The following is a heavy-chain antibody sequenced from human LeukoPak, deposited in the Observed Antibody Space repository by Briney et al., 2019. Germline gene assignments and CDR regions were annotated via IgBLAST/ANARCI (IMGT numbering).Heavy chain of an antibody. CDR3: AKAGDIAVAGTDY. Sequence: GGSLRLSCVASGFTFSGSGMHWVRQAPGKGLEWLSFIRYDGSNKYYADSVKGRFTISRDNSKNTLYMEMNSLRTEDTAVYYCAKAGDIAVAGTDYWGQGTLVTVSS. J-gene: IGHJ4*02. CDR1: GFTFSGSG. V-gene: IGHV3-30*02. CDR2: IRYDGSNK. D-gene: IGHD6-19*01.